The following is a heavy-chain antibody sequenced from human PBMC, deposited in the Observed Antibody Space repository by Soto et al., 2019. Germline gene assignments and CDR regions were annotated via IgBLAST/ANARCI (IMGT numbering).Heavy chain of an antibody. D-gene: IGHD2-21*01. Sequence: QVQLVESGGGLVKPGGSLRLSCAASGFTFSDYYMSWIRQAPGKGLEWVSYISSSGSTIYYADSVKGRFTISRDNAKNSLYLQRNSLRSEDTAVYYCASMVVAEDAFDIWGQGTMVTVSS. CDR2: ISSSGSTI. CDR1: GFTFSDYY. V-gene: IGHV3-11*01. CDR3: ASMVVAEDAFDI. J-gene: IGHJ3*02.